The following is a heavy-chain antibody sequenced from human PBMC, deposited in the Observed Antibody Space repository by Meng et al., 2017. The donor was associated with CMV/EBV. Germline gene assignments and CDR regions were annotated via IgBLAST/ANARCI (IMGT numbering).Heavy chain of an antibody. CDR3: ARSLQRAFDY. CDR2: INWNGGST. V-gene: IGHV3-20*04. CDR1: GFTFDDYG. J-gene: IGHJ4*02. Sequence: LSCAGYGFTFDDYGMSWVRQAPGKGLEWVSGINWNGGSTGYADSVKGRFTISRDNAKNSLYLQMNSLRAEDTALYYCARSLQRAFDYWGQGTLVTVSS.